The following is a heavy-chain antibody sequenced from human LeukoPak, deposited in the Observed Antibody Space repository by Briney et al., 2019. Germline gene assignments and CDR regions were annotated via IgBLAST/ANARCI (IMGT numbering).Heavy chain of an antibody. CDR2: ISNTGSNI. Sequence: PGGSLRLSCAATTSTFHYYYMSWVRQAPGKGLEWLSYISNTGSNIFYADSVRGRFTISRDNTKNSLFLQMNSLRAEDTAVYYCAKGGAYHRIAAQYYFDYWGQGTLVTVSS. D-gene: IGHD6-13*01. V-gene: IGHV3-11*01. J-gene: IGHJ4*02. CDR1: TSTFHYYY. CDR3: AKGGAYHRIAAQYYFDY.